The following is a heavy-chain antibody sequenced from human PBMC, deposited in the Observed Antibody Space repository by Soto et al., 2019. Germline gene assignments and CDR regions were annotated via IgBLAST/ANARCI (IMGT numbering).Heavy chain of an antibody. V-gene: IGHV4-34*02. CDR3: ARDGQYDHLWSGHQHEGPYGMDV. Sequence: QVQLQQWGAGLLKPSETLSLTCAVYGGSFSGYYCTWIRQAPGKELERIGVINHGGSPNYNSYRKSRAIISVDTYKNQSSLILHSVTAEDTAVYYWARDGQYDHLWSGHQHEGPYGMDVWGQGTTVTVSS. CDR1: GGSFSGYY. D-gene: IGHD3-3*02. CDR2: INHGGSP. J-gene: IGHJ6*02.